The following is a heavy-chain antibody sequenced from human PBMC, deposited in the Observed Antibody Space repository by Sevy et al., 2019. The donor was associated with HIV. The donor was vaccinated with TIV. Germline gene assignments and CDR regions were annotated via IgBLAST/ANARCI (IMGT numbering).Heavy chain of an antibody. V-gene: IGHV1-69*13. Sequence: ASVKVSCKASGGTFSSYAISWVRQAPGQGLEWMGGIIPIFGTANYARKFQGRVTITANESTGTAYMELCSLRSEDTAVYYCARDDIVVVVAATSYYYGMDVWGQGTTVTVSS. J-gene: IGHJ6*02. CDR1: GGTFSSYA. D-gene: IGHD2-15*01. CDR2: IIPIFGTA. CDR3: ARDDIVVVVAATSYYYGMDV.